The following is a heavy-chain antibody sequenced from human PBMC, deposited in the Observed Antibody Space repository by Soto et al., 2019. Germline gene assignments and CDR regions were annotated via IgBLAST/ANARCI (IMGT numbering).Heavy chain of an antibody. D-gene: IGHD6-19*01. Sequence: EVQLVESGGGLVQPGGSLRLSCTASGFTFSTAWMNWVRQAPGRGLEWVGLIKTTSGGGPTDYAAPVRGRFTISRDDSKNTLYLQMNSLKPEDTAVYYCTTGMNQWLANDYWGQGTLVTVSS. CDR1: GFTFSTAW. J-gene: IGHJ4*02. CDR2: IKTTSGGGPT. CDR3: TTGMNQWLANDY. V-gene: IGHV3-15*07.